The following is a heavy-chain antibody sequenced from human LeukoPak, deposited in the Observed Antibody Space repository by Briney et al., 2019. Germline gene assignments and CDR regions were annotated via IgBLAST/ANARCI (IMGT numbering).Heavy chain of an antibody. Sequence: QPGGSLRLSCAASGFTFSSYAMSWVRQAPGKGLEWVSAISGSGGSTYYADSVKGRFTISRDNSKNTLYLQMNSLRAEDTAVYYCAKYYRGYGYGYIVYWGQGTLVTVSS. V-gene: IGHV3-23*01. J-gene: IGHJ4*02. D-gene: IGHD5-18*01. CDR3: AKYYRGYGYGYIVY. CDR2: ISGSGGST. CDR1: GFTFSSYA.